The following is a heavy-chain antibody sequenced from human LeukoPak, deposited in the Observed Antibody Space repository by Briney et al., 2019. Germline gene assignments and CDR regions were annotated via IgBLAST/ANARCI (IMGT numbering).Heavy chain of an antibody. CDR1: GYTFTGYY. J-gene: IGHJ5*02. CDR2: INPNSGGT. CDR3: ARWLKRIQPNVFDP. V-gene: IGHV1-2*02. D-gene: IGHD5-18*01. Sequence: GASVKVSCKASGYTFTGYYMHWVRQAPGQGLEWMGWINPNSGGTNYAQKFQGRVTMTRDTSISTAYMELSRLRSDDTAVYYCARWLKRIQPNVFDPWGQGTLVTVSS.